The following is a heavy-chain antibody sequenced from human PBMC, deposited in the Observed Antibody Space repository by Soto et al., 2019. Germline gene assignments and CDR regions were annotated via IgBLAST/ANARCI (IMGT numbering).Heavy chain of an antibody. CDR3: VKNLGWFNT. D-gene: IGHD3-16*01. CDR1: GFNFGNTD. J-gene: IGHJ5*02. Sequence: GESLKISCAASGFNFGNTDMSWVRQAPGEGLEWVSTIDGSGGITYYADSVKGRFTISRDNSRNTVYLQMNSLRGDDTALYYCVKNLGWFNTWGQGALVTVSS. CDR2: IDGSGGIT. V-gene: IGHV3-23*01.